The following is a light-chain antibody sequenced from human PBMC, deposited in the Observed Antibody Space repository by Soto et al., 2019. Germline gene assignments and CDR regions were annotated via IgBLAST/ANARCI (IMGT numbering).Light chain of an antibody. CDR2: WAS. Sequence: DIVMTQSPDSLAVSLGERATINCKSSQSVLYSSNNKNYLAWYQQKPGQPPKLLIYWASTRKSGVPDRFSGSGSGTDFTLTISSLQAEDVAAYYCQQYYSSYVTFGPGTKVDIK. V-gene: IGKV4-1*01. CDR3: QQYYSSYVT. CDR1: QSVLYSSNNKNY. J-gene: IGKJ3*01.